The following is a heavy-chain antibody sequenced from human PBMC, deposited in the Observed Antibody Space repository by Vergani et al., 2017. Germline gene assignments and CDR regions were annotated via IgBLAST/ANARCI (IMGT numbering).Heavy chain of an antibody. CDR3: AKHFRGWGIDY. CDR2: IQFDGSNQ. D-gene: IGHD3-16*01. J-gene: IGHJ4*02. CDR1: GFTLSNYD. V-gene: IGHV3-30*02. Sequence: QVQLVESGGGVVQRGGSLRLSGATSGFTLSNYDMQWIRQGPGKGLEFVAFIQFDGSNQYYADSVKGRFTLSRDSSKNTLYLQMNSLRTDDTATYYCAKHFRGWGIDYWGQGTQVFVSS.